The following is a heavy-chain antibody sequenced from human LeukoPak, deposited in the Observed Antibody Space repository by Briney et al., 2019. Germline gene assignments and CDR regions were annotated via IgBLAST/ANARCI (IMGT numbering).Heavy chain of an antibody. V-gene: IGHV3-74*01. CDR2: INSDGSST. CDR1: GFTFSSYW. Sequence: GGSLRLSCAASGFTFSSYWMHWVRQAPGKGLVWVSRINSDGSSTSYADSVKGRFTISRDNAKNTLYLQMNSLRAEDTAVYYCAKSRYFDADIRYWGQGTLVTVSS. J-gene: IGHJ4*02. CDR3: AKSRYFDADIRY. D-gene: IGHD3-9*01.